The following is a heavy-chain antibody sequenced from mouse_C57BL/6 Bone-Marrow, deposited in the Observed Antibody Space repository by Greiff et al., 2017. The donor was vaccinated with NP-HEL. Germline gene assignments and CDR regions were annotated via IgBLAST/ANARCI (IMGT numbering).Heavy chain of an antibody. CDR2: ISYDGSN. J-gene: IGHJ1*03. V-gene: IGHV3-6*01. Sequence: VQLQQSGPGLVKPSQSLSLTCSVTGYSITSGYYWNWIRQFPGNKLEWMGYISYDGSNNYNPSLKNRISITRDTSKNQFFLKLNSVTTEDTATYYCARDRGAHWYFDVWGTGTTVTVSS. CDR1: GYSITSGYY. CDR3: ARDRGAHWYFDV.